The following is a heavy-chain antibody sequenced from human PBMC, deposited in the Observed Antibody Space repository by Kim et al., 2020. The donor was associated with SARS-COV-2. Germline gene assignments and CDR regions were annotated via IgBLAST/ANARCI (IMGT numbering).Heavy chain of an antibody. J-gene: IGHJ4*02. CDR3: SGSSGWYRLDY. D-gene: IGHD6-19*01. V-gene: IGHV4-4*02. Sequence: NYNPSRKSRVTISVDKSKNHFSLNLNSVTAADTAVYYCSGSSGWYRLDYWGQGTLVTVSS.